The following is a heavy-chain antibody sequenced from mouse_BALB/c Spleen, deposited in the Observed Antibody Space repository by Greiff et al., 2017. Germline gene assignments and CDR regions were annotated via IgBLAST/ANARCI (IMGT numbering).Heavy chain of an antibody. D-gene: IGHD2-12*01. Sequence: QVQLQQSGAELMKPGASVKISCKATGYTFSSYWIEWVKQRPGHGLEWIGEILPGSGSTNYNEKFKGKATFTADTSSNTAYMQLSSLTSEDSAVYYCARDSLYDRYAMDYWGQGTSVTVSS. CDR3: ARDSLYDRYAMDY. CDR2: ILPGSGST. V-gene: IGHV1-9*01. J-gene: IGHJ4*01. CDR1: GYTFSSYW.